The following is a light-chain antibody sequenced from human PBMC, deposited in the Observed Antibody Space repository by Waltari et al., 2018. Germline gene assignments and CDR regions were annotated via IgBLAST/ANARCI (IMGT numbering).Light chain of an antibody. J-gene: IGKJ3*01. CDR1: QSISNT. CDR2: ATS. CDR3: QQYSDWPPGT. V-gene: IGKV3-15*01. Sequence: EIEMTQSPATLSVSPGERATLSCRASQSISNTLAWYQQKPGQAPRLLVYATSARATGVPARFSGSGSGTEFTLTINSLQSEDFAVYYCQQYSDWPPGTFGPGTKVDIK.